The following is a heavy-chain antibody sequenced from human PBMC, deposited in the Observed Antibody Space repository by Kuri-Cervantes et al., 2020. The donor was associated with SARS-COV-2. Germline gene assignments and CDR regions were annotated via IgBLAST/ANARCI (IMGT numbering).Heavy chain of an antibody. D-gene: IGHD3-3*01. J-gene: IGHJ5*02. V-gene: IGHV1-18*04. CDR3: ARDFNDFWSGYATFDP. CDR2: ISAYNGNT. Sequence: ASVKVSCKSSGYSFTNYGINWVRQAPGQGLEWMGWISAYNGNTIYAQKLQGRVTMTTDTSTSTAYMDLRSLRSDDTAVYYCARDFNDFWSGYATFDPWGQGTLGTVSS. CDR1: GYSFTNYG.